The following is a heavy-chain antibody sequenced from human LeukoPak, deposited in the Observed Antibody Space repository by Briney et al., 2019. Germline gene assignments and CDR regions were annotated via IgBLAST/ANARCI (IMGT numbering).Heavy chain of an antibody. CDR1: GGTFSSYA. D-gene: IGHD1-14*01. Sequence: SVKVSCTASGGTFSSYAISWVRQAPGQGLVWMGGIIPIFGTTNYAQKFQGRVTITADGSTSSAYMELSSLRSEDTAVYYCATKTPDTYDAFDIWGQGTMVTVSS. J-gene: IGHJ3*02. CDR3: ATKTPDTYDAFDI. CDR2: IIPIFGTT. V-gene: IGHV1-69*13.